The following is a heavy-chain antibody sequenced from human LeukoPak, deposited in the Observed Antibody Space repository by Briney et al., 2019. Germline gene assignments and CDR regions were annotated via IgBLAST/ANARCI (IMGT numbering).Heavy chain of an antibody. V-gene: IGHV4-39*01. Sequence: PSETLSLTCTVSGGSISSGGYYWSWIRQPPGKGLEWIGSIYYSGSTYYNPSLKSRVTISVDTSKNQFSLKLSSVTAADTAVYYCARSRRRNTSWYFDYWGQGTLVTVSS. CDR3: ARSRRRNTSWYFDY. J-gene: IGHJ4*02. CDR2: IYYSGST. CDR1: GGSISSGGYY. D-gene: IGHD2-2*01.